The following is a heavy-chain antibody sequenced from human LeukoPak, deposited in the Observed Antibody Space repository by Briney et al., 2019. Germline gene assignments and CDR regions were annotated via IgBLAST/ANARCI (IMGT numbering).Heavy chain of an antibody. Sequence: GGSLRLSCAASGFTFSSYAMHWVRQAPGKGLEWVAVIYYDGSNKNYENSVKDRFTISRDNSKNTLYLQMNSLRAEDTAVYYCARDSIPSASGSYYFDNWGQGTLVTVSS. V-gene: IGHV3-30*04. J-gene: IGHJ4*02. CDR1: GFTFSSYA. CDR2: IYYDGSNK. D-gene: IGHD3-10*01. CDR3: ARDSIPSASGSYYFDN.